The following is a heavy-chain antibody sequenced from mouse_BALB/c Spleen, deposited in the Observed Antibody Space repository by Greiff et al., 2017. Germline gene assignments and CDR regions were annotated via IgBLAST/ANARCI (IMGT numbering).Heavy chain of an antibody. CDR2: INPYNGDT. V-gene: IGHV1-37*01. Sequence: VQLVESGPELVKPGASVTISCKASGYSFTGYFMNWVKQSHGESLEWIGRINPYNGDTFYNQKFKGKATLTVDKSSSTAHMELLSLTSEDSAVYYCGNGKDAMDYWGQGTSVTVSS. CDR1: GYSFTGYF. J-gene: IGHJ4*01. CDR3: GNGKDAMDY. D-gene: IGHD2-1*01.